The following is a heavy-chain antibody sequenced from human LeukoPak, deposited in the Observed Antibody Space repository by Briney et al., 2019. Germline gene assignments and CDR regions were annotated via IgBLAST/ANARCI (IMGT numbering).Heavy chain of an antibody. J-gene: IGHJ4*02. CDR1: GGSISSYS. V-gene: IGHV4-59*01. Sequence: SETLSLTCTVSGGSISSYSWSWIRQPPGKGLEWIGYIYYSGSTNYNPSLKSRVTISVDTSKNQFSLKLSSVTAADTAVYYCARAYDILTGQGYFDYWGQGTLVTVSS. CDR2: IYYSGST. CDR3: ARAYDILTGQGYFDY. D-gene: IGHD3-9*01.